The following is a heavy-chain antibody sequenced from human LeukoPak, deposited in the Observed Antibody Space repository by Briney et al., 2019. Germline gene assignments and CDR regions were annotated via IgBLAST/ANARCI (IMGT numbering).Heavy chain of an antibody. J-gene: IGHJ4*02. CDR1: GFTFSSYA. V-gene: IGHV3-23*01. D-gene: IGHD5-12*01. CDR2: ISGSGGRT. CDR3: AKDLLAATIDYYFDY. Sequence: GRSLRLSCAASGFTFSSYAMSWVRQAPGKGLEWVSVISGSGGRTYYADSVKGRFTISRDNSKNTLYVQMNSLRAEGTAVYYCAKDLLAATIDYYFDYWGQGTLVTVSS.